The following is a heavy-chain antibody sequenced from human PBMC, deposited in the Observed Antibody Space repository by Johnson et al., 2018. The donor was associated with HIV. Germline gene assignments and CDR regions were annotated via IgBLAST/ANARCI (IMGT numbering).Heavy chain of an antibody. CDR2: ISYAGSNK. CDR1: GFTFSSYA. Sequence: QVQLVESGGGVVQPGRSLRLSCAASGFTFSSYAMRWVRQAPGKGLEWVAVISYAGSNKYYADSVKGRFTISRDNSKNTLYLQMNSLGAEATAGYYCARGGSIAARREAFDIWGQGTMVTVSS. CDR3: ARGGSIAARREAFDI. D-gene: IGHD6-6*01. V-gene: IGHV3-30*04. J-gene: IGHJ3*02.